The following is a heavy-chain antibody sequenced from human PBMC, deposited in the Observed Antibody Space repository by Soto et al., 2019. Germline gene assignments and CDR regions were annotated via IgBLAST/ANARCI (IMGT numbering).Heavy chain of an antibody. D-gene: IGHD3-3*01. V-gene: IGHV3-33*05. J-gene: IGHJ6*02. CDR1: RFIFNSYG. Sequence: RICCAAGRFIFNSYGMHMVSKAPGKGLEWVAVISYDGSNKYYVDSVKGRFTISRDNAKNSLYLQMNSLRAEDTAVYYCARDRYSYYDFWSGSLPYYYYGMDVWGQGTTVTVSS. CDR3: ARDRYSYYDFWSGSLPYYYYGMDV. CDR2: ISYDGSNK.